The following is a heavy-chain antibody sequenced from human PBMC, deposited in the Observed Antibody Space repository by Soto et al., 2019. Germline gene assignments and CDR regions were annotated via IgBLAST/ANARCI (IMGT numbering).Heavy chain of an antibody. J-gene: IGHJ4*02. D-gene: IGHD3-10*01. CDR3: ARGSMVRGPTPFDY. Sequence: SETLSLTCNASGGSIRSYYWNWIRQPPGKTLEWIGDVYYSGSANYNPSLKSRVTISVDMSKNQFSLKLNSVTAADTAVYYCARGSMVRGPTPFDYWGQGTLVTVSS. CDR1: GGSIRSYY. V-gene: IGHV4-59*01. CDR2: VYYSGSA.